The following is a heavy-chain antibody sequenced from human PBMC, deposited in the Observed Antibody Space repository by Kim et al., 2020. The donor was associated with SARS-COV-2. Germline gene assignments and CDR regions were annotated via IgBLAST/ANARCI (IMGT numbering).Heavy chain of an antibody. CDR3: ARGSDYPPPPNTFGI. CDR1: GGSISNYY. V-gene: IGHV4-59*01. D-gene: IGHD6-25*01. J-gene: IGHJ3*02. CDR2: VYYNGKT. Sequence: SETLSLTCTVSGGSISNYYWSWIRQPPGKGLEWIGHVYYNGKTKYNPSLNSRVIILVDTSKNQLSLHLASVTAMDTALIFCARGSDYPPPPNTFGIWG.